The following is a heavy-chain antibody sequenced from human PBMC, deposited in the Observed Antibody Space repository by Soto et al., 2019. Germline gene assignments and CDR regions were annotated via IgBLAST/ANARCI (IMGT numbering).Heavy chain of an antibody. CDR3: AEDELELLAFDI. J-gene: IGHJ3*02. D-gene: IGHD1-7*01. CDR2: ISYDGSNK. CDR1: GFTFSSYG. Sequence: QVQLVESGGGVVQPGRSLRLSCAASGFTFSSYGMHWVRQAPGKGLEWVAVISYDGSNKYYADSVKGRFTISRDNSKNTLYLQMNSLRAEDTAVYYCAEDELELLAFDIWGQGTMVTVSS. V-gene: IGHV3-30*18.